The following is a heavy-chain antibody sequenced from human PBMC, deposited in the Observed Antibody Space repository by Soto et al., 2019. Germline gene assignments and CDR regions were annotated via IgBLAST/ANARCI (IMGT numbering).Heavy chain of an antibody. D-gene: IGHD6-13*01. Sequence: SETLSLTCTVSGGSVSSGSYYWSWIRQPPGKGLEWIGYIYYSGSTNYNPSLKSRVTISVDTSKNQFSLKLSSVTAADTAVYYCATLYSSSWYDYYYGMDVWGQGTTVTVSS. CDR2: IYYSGST. J-gene: IGHJ6*02. CDR3: ATLYSSSWYDYYYGMDV. CDR1: GGSVSSGSYY. V-gene: IGHV4-61*01.